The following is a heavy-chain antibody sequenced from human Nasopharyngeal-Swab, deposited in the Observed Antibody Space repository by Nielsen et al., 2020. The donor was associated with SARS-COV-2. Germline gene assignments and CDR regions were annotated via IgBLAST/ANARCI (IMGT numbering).Heavy chain of an antibody. V-gene: IGHV3-30*18. Sequence: VRQAPGKGLEWVAVISYDGINKYNAVSVKGRFTISRDNSKDTLYLQMNSLRPEDTAVYTCAKEGPGMFGVVGLDVWGQGTTVTVSS. CDR3: AKEGPGMFGVVGLDV. J-gene: IGHJ6*02. CDR2: ISYDGINK. D-gene: IGHD3-3*01.